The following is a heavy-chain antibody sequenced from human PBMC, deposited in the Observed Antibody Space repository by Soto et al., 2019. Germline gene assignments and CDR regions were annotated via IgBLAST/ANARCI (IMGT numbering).Heavy chain of an antibody. D-gene: IGHD2-21*01. J-gene: IGHJ5*02. Sequence: QVQLQESGPGLVKPSQTLSLTCTVSGDSISRGGYYWNWIRQHPRKGLEWIGYIYHSGSTNCNPSLKSRVTISVDTSKNQLSLELSNVTAADTAVYYCARDGAGAYGLGWFDPWGQGILVTVSS. V-gene: IGHV4-31*03. CDR1: GDSISRGGYY. CDR2: IYHSGST. CDR3: ARDGAGAYGLGWFDP.